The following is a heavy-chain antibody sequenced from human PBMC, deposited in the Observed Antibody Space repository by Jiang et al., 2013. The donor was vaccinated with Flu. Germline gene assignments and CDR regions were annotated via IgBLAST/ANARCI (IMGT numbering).Heavy chain of an antibody. CDR3: ARAQGLATAGYLYNGMDV. Sequence: PGLVKPSETLSLTCTVSGVYVSSYYWSWIRQPPGKGLEWIGYISNTGSTDCNPSLKSRVTISVDTSKNQFSLRLSSVTAADTAVYYCARAQGLATAGYLYNGMDVWGQGTTVTVSS. D-gene: IGHD5-12*01. V-gene: IGHV4-59*02. CDR2: ISNTGST. CDR1: GVYVSSYY. J-gene: IGHJ6*02.